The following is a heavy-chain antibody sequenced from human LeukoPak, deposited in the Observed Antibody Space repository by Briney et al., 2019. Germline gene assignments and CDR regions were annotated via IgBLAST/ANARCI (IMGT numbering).Heavy chain of an antibody. V-gene: IGHV3-13*01. J-gene: IGHJ6*03. Sequence: GGSLRLSCAASGFTFTTYDMHWVRQATGKGLEWVSAIGTTGDTYYPGSVKGRFTISRENAKNPLYLQMNSLRAGDTAVYYCARDRGGGHMDVWGKGTTVTISS. CDR3: ARDRGGGHMDV. CDR2: IGTTGDT. CDR1: GFTFTTYD. D-gene: IGHD2-15*01.